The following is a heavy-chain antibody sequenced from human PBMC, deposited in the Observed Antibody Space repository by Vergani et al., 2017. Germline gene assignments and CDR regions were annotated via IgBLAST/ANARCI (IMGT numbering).Heavy chain of an antibody. CDR1: GGSISSSSYY. CDR3: ARGPLGGFGELLHFDY. CDR2: IYYSGST. J-gene: IGHJ4*02. Sequence: QLQLQESGPGLVKPSETLSLTCTVSGGSISSSSYYWGWIRQPPGKGLEWIGSIYYSGSTYYNPSLKSRVTISVDTAKNQFSLKLSSVTAADTAVYYCARGPLGGFGELLHFDYWGQGTLVTVSS. V-gene: IGHV4-39*07. D-gene: IGHD3-10*01.